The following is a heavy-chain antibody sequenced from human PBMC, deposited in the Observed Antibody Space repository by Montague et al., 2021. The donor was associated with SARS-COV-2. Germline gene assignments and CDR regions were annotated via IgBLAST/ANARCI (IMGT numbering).Heavy chain of an antibody. D-gene: IGHD5-18*01. J-gene: IGHJ4*02. V-gene: IGHV1-18*01. CDR1: GYTFTSYG. Sequence: LAKVSCKASGYTFTSYGISWVRQAPGQGLEWMGWISAYNGNTNYAQKLQGRVTMTTDTSTSTAYMELRSLRSDDTAVYYCAREVIVGGYSYGYWYWGQGTLVTVSS. CDR3: AREVIVGGYSYGYWY. CDR2: ISAYNGNT.